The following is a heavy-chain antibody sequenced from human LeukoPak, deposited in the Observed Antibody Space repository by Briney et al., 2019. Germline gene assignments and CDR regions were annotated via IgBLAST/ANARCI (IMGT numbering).Heavy chain of an antibody. CDR3: ARVGGSGWFHLDY. CDR1: GDSISTYY. V-gene: IGHV4-59*01. Sequence: SETLSLTCTVSGDSISTYYWTWIRQPPGKGLEWIGYIYYSGSTNYNPSLKSRVTISVDTSKNQFSLKLSSVTAADTAVYYCARVGGSGWFHLDYWGQGALITVSS. CDR2: IYYSGST. J-gene: IGHJ4*02. D-gene: IGHD6-19*01.